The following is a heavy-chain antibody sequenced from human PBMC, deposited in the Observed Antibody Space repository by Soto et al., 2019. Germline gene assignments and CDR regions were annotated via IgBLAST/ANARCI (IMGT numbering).Heavy chain of an antibody. CDR1: GGSFSGYY. CDR3: PRIQLWFHYFDY. D-gene: IGHD5-18*01. J-gene: IGHJ4*02. V-gene: IGHV4-34*01. CDR2: INHSGST. Sequence: QVQLQQWGAGLLKPSETPSLTCAVYGGSFSGYYWSWIRQPPGKGLEWIGEINHSGSTNYNPSLKSRVTISVDTSKNQFSLQLSSVTAADTAVYYCPRIQLWFHYFDYWGQGTLVTVSS.